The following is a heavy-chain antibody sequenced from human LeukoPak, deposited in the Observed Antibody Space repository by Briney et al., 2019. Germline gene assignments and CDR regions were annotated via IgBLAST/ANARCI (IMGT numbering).Heavy chain of an antibody. D-gene: IGHD1-1*01. CDR1: GGSISSYY. Sequence: PGETLSLTCTVSGGSISSYYWSWIRQPPGKGLEWIGHIYGSGSTNYNPSLKSRVTLSVGTSKNQFSLKLSPVTAADTAVYYCAREGTSGTHLNWFDPWGQGTLVTVSS. CDR2: IYGSGST. V-gene: IGHV4-59*01. CDR3: AREGTSGTHLNWFDP. J-gene: IGHJ5*02.